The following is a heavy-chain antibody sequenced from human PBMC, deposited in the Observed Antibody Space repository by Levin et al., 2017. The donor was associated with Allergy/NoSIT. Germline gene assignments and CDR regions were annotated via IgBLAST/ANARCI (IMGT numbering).Heavy chain of an antibody. CDR2: ISTHNGNT. D-gene: IGHD2-2*01. CDR3: ARFVVTPVSYFYMDV. J-gene: IGHJ6*03. V-gene: IGHV1-18*01. CDR1: GYTFKNYG. Sequence: GASVKVSCKASGYTFKNYGISWVRQAPGQGLEWMGWISTHNGNTNYAQSFQGRVTMTTDTSTSTDDMELRSLISDDTAVYYCARFVVTPVSYFYMDVWGKGTTVTVSS.